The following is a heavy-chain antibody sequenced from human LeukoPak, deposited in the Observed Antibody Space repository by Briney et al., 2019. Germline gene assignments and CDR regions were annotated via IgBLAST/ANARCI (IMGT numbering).Heavy chain of an antibody. V-gene: IGHV1-18*01. D-gene: IGHD4-17*01. CDR3: ARDNPTSPNPSHYGDYVPFDY. Sequence: ASVKVSCKASGYTFTSYGISWVRQPPGQGLEWMGWISTYIANTNYAQNFQGRVTMTTDTSTSTAYMELRSLGSDDTAMYYCARDNPTSPNPSHYGDYVPFDYWGQGTLVTVSS. CDR1: GYTFTSYG. J-gene: IGHJ4*02. CDR2: ISTYIANT.